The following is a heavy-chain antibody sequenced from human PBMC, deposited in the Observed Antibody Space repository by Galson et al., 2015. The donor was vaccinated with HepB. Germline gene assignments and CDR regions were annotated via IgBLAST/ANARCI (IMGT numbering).Heavy chain of an antibody. J-gene: IGHJ4*02. CDR1: NYW. V-gene: IGHV5-51*01. Sequence: NYWIGWVRQMPGKGLEWMGIIYPGDSDTRYSPSFQGQVTISGDKSISTAYLHWSSLRASDTAIYYCARSRDSSSAYYFDYWGQGTLVTVSS. CDR3: ARSRDSSSAYYFDY. D-gene: IGHD3-22*01. CDR2: IYPGDSDT.